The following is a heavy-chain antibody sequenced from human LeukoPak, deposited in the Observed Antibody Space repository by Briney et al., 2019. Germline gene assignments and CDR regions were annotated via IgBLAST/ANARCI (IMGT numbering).Heavy chain of an antibody. CDR3: ARDRVVRGVTGTYYYYGMDV. CDR1: GASFSSASY. D-gene: IGHD3-10*01. Sequence: SETLSLTCTVSGASFSSASYWTWIRQPPGKGVEWIAHIYNGVNTNYNPSLKSRVTISVDTSKNQFSLKLSSVTAADTAVYYCARDRVVRGVTGTYYYYGMDVWGQGTTVTVSS. J-gene: IGHJ6*02. V-gene: IGHV4-61*01. CDR2: IYNGVNT.